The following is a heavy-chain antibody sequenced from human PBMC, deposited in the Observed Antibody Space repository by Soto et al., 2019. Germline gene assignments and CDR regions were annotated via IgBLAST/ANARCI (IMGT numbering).Heavy chain of an antibody. J-gene: IGHJ4*02. CDR3: ARDRITIFGVVPFDY. V-gene: IGHV4-31*03. CDR2: IYYSGST. D-gene: IGHD3-3*01. Sequence: PSETLSLTCTVSGGSISSGGYYWSWIRQHPGKGLEWIGYIYYSGSTYYNPSLKSRVTISVDTSKNQFSLKLSSVTAADTAVYYCARDRITIFGVVPFDYWGQGTLVTSPQ. CDR1: GGSISSGGYY.